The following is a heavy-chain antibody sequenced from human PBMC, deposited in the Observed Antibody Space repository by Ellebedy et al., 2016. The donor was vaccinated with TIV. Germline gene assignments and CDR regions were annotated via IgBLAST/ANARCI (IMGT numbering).Heavy chain of an antibody. Sequence: PGGSLRLSCIASGFSFRSYWMSWVRQAPGKGLEWVANLRQDGDEKYYVDSVKGRFTISRDNTKNSLYLQMSSLRVEDTAIYYCTRPAATYSSSWYDFDCWGQGALVTVSS. V-gene: IGHV3-7*01. CDR3: TRPAATYSSSWYDFDC. J-gene: IGHJ4*02. CDR1: GFSFRSYW. D-gene: IGHD6-13*01. CDR2: LRQDGDEK.